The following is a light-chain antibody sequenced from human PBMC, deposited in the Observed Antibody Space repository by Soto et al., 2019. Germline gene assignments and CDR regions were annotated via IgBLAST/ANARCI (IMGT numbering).Light chain of an antibody. CDR3: QQSYSNPYT. CDR2: AAS. Sequence: DIQMTQSPSSLSASVGDRVTITCRASQSISSYLNWYQQKPGKAPKFVIYAASSLQSGVPSRFSGSGSGTDFTLTISSLQPEDFATYYCQQSYSNPYTFGQGTKLEIK. J-gene: IGKJ2*01. CDR1: QSISSY. V-gene: IGKV1-39*01.